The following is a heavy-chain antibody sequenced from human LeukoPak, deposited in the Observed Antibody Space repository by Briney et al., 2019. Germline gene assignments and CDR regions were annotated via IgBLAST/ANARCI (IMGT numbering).Heavy chain of an antibody. CDR3: AKDLHYGSADY. Sequence: GGSPRLSCAASGFTFSSYWMSWVRQAPGKGLEWVANIKQDGSEKYYVDSVKGRFTISRDNAKNALYLQMNSLRAEDTAVYYCAKDLHYGSADYWGQGTLVTVSS. V-gene: IGHV3-7*01. D-gene: IGHD3-10*01. CDR2: IKQDGSEK. CDR1: GFTFSSYW. J-gene: IGHJ4*02.